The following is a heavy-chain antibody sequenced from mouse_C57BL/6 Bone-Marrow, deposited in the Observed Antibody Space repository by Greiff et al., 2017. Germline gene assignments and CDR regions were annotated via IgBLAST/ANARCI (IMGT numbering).Heavy chain of an antibody. V-gene: IGHV1-82*01. CDR3: ARSRWYYGRSPYWYFDV. Sequence: QVQLQQSGPELVKPGASVKISCKASGYAFSSSWMNWVKQRPGKGLEWIGRIYPGDGDTNYNGKFKGKATLTADKSSSTAYMQLSSLTSEDSAVYCCARSRWYYGRSPYWYFDVWGTGTTVTVSS. D-gene: IGHD1-1*01. J-gene: IGHJ1*03. CDR2: IYPGDGDT. CDR1: GYAFSSSW.